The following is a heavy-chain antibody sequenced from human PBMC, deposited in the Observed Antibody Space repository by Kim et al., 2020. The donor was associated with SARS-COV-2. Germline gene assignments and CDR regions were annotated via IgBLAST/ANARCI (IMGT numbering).Heavy chain of an antibody. J-gene: IGHJ3*01. V-gene: IGHV3-23*01. CDR2: ISGSGGNT. CDR3: ARDVRGTRAFDV. CDR1: GFIFRNYA. D-gene: IGHD1-1*01. Sequence: GGSLRLSCAASGFIFRNYAMTWVRQAPGKGLEWVSIISGSGGNTYYADSVKGRFTISRDNSKNTLDLQMNSLTAEDTAVYSCARDVRGTRAFDVWGQGT.